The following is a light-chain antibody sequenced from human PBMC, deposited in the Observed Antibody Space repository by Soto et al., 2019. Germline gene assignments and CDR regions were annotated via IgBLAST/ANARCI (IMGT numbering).Light chain of an antibody. CDR2: AAS. CDR1: QSISSY. V-gene: IGKV1-39*01. J-gene: IGKJ2*01. CDR3: QQSYSTPDT. Sequence: DIQMTQSPSSLSAIVGDRVTITCRASQSISSYLNWYQQKPGKAPKLLIYAASSLQSGVPSRFSGSGSGTDFTLTISSLQPEDFATYYCQQSYSTPDTFGQGTKLEIK.